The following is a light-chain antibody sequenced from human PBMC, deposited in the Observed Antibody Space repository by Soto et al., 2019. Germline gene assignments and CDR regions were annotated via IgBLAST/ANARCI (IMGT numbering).Light chain of an antibody. Sequence: EIVLTQSPAILSVSPGERATLSCRASQSISRSLAWYQQKPGQAPRLLISDASTRATGIPARFSGSGSGTEFTLTISSLQSEDFALYYCQHYNNWPPWTFGQGTKVDVK. J-gene: IGKJ1*01. V-gene: IGKV3-15*01. CDR3: QHYNNWPPWT. CDR2: DAS. CDR1: QSISRS.